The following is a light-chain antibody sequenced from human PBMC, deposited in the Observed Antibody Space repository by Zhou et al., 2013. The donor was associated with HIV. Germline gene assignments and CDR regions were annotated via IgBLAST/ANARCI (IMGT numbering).Light chain of an antibody. CDR3: QQAASSRT. V-gene: IGKV3-20*01. CDR1: QSVSSSS. CDR2: GAS. Sequence: NVLTQSPGTLSLSPGERATLSCRASQSVSSSSLAWYQQKPGQAPRLLIYGASSRATGIPGRFSGSGSGTDFTLTISRVEPEDFAVYYCQQAASSRTFGGGTKVEI. J-gene: IGKJ4*01.